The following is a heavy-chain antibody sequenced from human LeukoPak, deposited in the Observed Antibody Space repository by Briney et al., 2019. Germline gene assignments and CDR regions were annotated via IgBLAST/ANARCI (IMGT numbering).Heavy chain of an antibody. D-gene: IGHD1-1*01. CDR3: AKVNNWNGFGHNDY. V-gene: IGHV3-23*01. J-gene: IGHJ4*02. Sequence: PGRSLRLSCAASGFTFSSYAMHWVRQAPGKGLEWVSAISGSGGSTYYADSVKGRFTISRDNSKNTLYLQMNSLRAEDTAVYYCAKVNNWNGFGHNDYWGQGTLVTVSS. CDR2: ISGSGGST. CDR1: GFTFSSYA.